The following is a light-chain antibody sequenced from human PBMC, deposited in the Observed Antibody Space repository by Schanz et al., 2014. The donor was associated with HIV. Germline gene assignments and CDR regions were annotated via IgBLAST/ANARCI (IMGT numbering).Light chain of an antibody. CDR1: TSDIGGYNY. J-gene: IGLJ2*01. CDR3: QSYDSSLRGVV. V-gene: IGLV2-8*01. CDR2: EVN. Sequence: QSALTQPPSASGSPGQSVTISCTGTTSDIGGYNYVSWYQQHPGKAPQLLIYEVNMRPSGVPDRFSGSKSGDTASLTVSGLQAEDEADYYCQSYDSSLRGVVFGGGTKLTVL.